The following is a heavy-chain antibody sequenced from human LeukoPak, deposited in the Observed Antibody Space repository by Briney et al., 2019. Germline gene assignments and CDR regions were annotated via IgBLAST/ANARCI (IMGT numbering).Heavy chain of an antibody. D-gene: IGHD5-18*01. V-gene: IGHV4-61*01. CDR1: GGSISSSSYY. CDR3: ARVRVDTAMVFDY. Sequence: PSETLSLTCSVSGGSISSSSYYWSWIRQPPGKGLEWIGYIYYSGSTNYNPSLKSRVTISVDTSKNQFSLKLSSVTAADTAVYYCARVRVDTAMVFDYWGQGTLVTVSS. CDR2: IYYSGST. J-gene: IGHJ4*02.